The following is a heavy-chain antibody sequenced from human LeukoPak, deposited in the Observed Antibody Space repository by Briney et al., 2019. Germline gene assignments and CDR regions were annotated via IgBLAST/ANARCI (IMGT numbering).Heavy chain of an antibody. V-gene: IGHV3-23*01. D-gene: IGHD3-22*01. CDR1: GFTFGSYA. J-gene: IGHJ4*02. Sequence: GGSLRLSCAASGFTFGSYAMSWVRQAPGKGLEWVSGISTSGGTTSYAESVKGRFTVSRDNPRNTIYMEMNSLRDEDTAVYYCAVMHRYYDGSGYWVQWGQGTLVTVSS. CDR3: AVMHRYYDGSGYWVQ. CDR2: ISTSGGTT.